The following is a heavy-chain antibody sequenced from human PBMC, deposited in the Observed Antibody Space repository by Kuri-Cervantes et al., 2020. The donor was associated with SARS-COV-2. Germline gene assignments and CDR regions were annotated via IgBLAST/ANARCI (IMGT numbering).Heavy chain of an antibody. CDR1: GFNFSNTD. V-gene: IGHV3-30*18. CDR2: ISNDGKHE. CDR3: AKDRLGVPDS. D-gene: IGHD2-8*01. Sequence: GESLKISCAASGFNFSNTDMHWVRQAPGKGLEWVAVISNDGKHEKCVDSGKGRFAISRDNSQNTLYLQMKSLTSEDTAIYYCAKDRLGVPDSWGQGTLVTVSS. J-gene: IGHJ4*02.